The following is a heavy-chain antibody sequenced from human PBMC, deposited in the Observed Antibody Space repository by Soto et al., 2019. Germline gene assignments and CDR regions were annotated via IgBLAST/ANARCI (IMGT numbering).Heavy chain of an antibody. V-gene: IGHV4-61*01. CDR2: IYYSGST. Sequence: SETLSLTCTVSGGSVSSGSYYWSWIRQPPGKGLEWIGYIYYSGSTNYNPSLKSRVTISVDTSKNQFSLKLSSVTAADTAVYYCARDPDYGDDPFYFDYWGQGTLVTVSS. CDR1: GGSVSSGSYY. J-gene: IGHJ4*02. CDR3: ARDPDYGDDPFYFDY. D-gene: IGHD4-17*01.